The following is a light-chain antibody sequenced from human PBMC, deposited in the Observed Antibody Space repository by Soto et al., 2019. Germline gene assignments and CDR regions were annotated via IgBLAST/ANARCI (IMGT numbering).Light chain of an antibody. Sequence: DIVMTQSPLSLPVTPGEPASISCRCSQSLLHSNGYNYLDWYLQKPGQSPQVLIFLGSNRASGVPDRFSGSGSGTDFTLKISRVEAEDVGFYFCMQALQTPRTFGQGTKLEIK. J-gene: IGKJ2*01. CDR3: MQALQTPRT. V-gene: IGKV2-28*01. CDR2: LGS. CDR1: QSLLHSNGYNY.